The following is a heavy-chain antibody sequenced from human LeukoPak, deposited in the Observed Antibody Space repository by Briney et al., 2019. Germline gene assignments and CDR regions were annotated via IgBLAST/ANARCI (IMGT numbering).Heavy chain of an antibody. Sequence: PGRSLRLSCAASGFTFSSYAVHWVRQAPGKGLEWVAVISYDGSNKYYADSVKGRFTISRDNSKNTLYLQMNSLRAEDTAVYYCAREGGPYCSSTSCPDYYYYYYYMDVWGKGTTVTVSS. V-gene: IGHV3-30-3*01. CDR3: AREGGPYCSSTSCPDYYYYYYYMDV. CDR1: GFTFSSYA. J-gene: IGHJ6*03. CDR2: ISYDGSNK. D-gene: IGHD2-2*01.